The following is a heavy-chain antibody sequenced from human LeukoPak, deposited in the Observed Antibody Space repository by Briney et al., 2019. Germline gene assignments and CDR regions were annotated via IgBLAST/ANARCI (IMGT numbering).Heavy chain of an antibody. V-gene: IGHV3-33*01. CDR3: ARTFDQILTIFGVVIPPRPYYYYGMDV. Sequence: GRSLRLSCAASGFTFSSYGMPWVRQAPGKGLEWVAVIWYDGSNKYYADSVKGRFTISRDNSKNTLYLQMNSLRAEDTAVYYCARTFDQILTIFGVVIPPRPYYYYGMDVWGQGTTVTVSS. J-gene: IGHJ6*02. D-gene: IGHD3-3*01. CDR1: GFTFSSYG. CDR2: IWYDGSNK.